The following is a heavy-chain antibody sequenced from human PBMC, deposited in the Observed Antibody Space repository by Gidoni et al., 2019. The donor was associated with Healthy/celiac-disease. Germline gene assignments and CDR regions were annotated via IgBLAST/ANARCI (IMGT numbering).Heavy chain of an antibody. D-gene: IGHD3-10*01. J-gene: IGHJ6*03. CDR3: ARPGGYGSGSYYQSYYYYMDV. CDR2: IWYDGSNK. CDR1: GCTFSSYG. V-gene: IGHV3-33*01. Sequence: QVQLVESGGGVVQPGRSLRLSCAASGCTFSSYGMNWVRQAPGKGLEWVAVIWYDGSNKYYADSVKGRFTISRDNSKNTLYLQMNSLRAEDTAVYYCARPGGYGSGSYYQSYYYYMDVWGKGTTVTVSS.